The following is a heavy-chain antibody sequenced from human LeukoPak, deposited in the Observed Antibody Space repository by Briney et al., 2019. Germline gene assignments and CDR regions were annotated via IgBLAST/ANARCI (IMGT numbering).Heavy chain of an antibody. D-gene: IGHD5-12*01. CDR1: EFSVGSNY. CDR2: IYSGGST. J-gene: IGHJ4*02. V-gene: IGHV3-53*01. CDR3: VGGEWLRSGLGY. Sequence: GGSLRLSCAASEFSVGSNYMSWVRQAPGKGLEWVSVIYSGGSTYYADSVKGRFTISRDNSKNTLYLQMYSLRVEDTAVYFCVGGEWLRSGLGYWGQGTLVTVSS.